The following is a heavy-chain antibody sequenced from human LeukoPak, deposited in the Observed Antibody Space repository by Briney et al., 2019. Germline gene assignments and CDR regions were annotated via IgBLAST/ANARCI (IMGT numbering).Heavy chain of an antibody. CDR2: VSGGGGTT. J-gene: IGHJ3*02. D-gene: IGHD1-1*01. CDR3: ARTYPESVNDAFDI. V-gene: IGHV3-23*01. Sequence: GGSLRLSCAASGFTFSSHAVSWVRQPPGKGLEWVSSVSGGGGTTYYADSVKGRFTISRDNSKSTLYLQMNSLRAEDTAVYYCARTYPESVNDAFDIWGQGTMVTVSS. CDR1: GFTFSSHA.